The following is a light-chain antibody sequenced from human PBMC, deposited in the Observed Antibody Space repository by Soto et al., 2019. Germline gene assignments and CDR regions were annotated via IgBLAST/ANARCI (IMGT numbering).Light chain of an antibody. CDR2: DVS. CDR3: QQYQSSATST. CDR1: QSINTG. V-gene: IGKV1-5*01. Sequence: DIQITQSPSTLSPSILDRVTITCRASQSINTGLAWYQQKSGKAPKLLIYDVSNLEGGVPSRFSGSGSGTEFTLTISSLQLDDFATYHCQQYQSSATSTFGQGTKVDIK. J-gene: IGKJ1*01.